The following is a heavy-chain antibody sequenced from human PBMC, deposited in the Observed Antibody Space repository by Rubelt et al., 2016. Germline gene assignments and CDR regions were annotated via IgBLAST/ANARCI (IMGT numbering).Heavy chain of an antibody. CDR2: INPNSGGT. CDR1: GYTFTGYY. J-gene: IGHJ4*02. Sequence: QVQLVQSGAEVKKPGASVKVSCKASGYTFTGYYMHWVRQAPGQGLEWMGWINPNSGGTNYAQKFQGRVTMTRDTSISTAYMELSRLSSDDTAVYYCARFAIGGHSSGYLFDYWGQGTLVTVSS. CDR3: ARFAIGGHSSGYLFDY. D-gene: IGHD3-22*01. V-gene: IGHV1-2*02.